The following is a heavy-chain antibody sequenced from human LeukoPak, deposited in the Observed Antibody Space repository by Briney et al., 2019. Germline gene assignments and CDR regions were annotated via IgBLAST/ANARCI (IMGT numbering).Heavy chain of an antibody. J-gene: IGHJ4*02. V-gene: IGHV4-61*01. CDR3: ARQTYYDILTGSPFDY. D-gene: IGHD3-9*01. CDR2: IYYSGST. Sequence: PSETLSLTCTVSGGSVSSGSYYWSWIRQPPGTGLEWIGYIYYSGSTNYNPSLKSRVTISVDTSKNQFSLKLSSVTAADTAVYYCARQTYYDILTGSPFDYWGQGTLVTVSS. CDR1: GGSVSSGSYY.